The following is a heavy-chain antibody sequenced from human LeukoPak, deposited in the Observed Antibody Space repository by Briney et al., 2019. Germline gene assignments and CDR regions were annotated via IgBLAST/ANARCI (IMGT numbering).Heavy chain of an antibody. Sequence: GGSLRLSCAGSGFPFSSHGMNWVRQAPGKGLEWVSGISPGGPTYYADSVKGRFTISRDNAKNTLNLQMNSLRAEDTAVYYCARDLGQYYDTSDNWFDPWGQGTLVTVSS. J-gene: IGHJ5*02. D-gene: IGHD3-22*01. CDR2: ISPGGPT. V-gene: IGHV3-23*01. CDR3: ARDLGQYYDTSDNWFDP. CDR1: GFPFSSHG.